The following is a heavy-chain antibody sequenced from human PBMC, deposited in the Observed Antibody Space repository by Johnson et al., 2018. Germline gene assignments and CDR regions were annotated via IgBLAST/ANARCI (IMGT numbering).Heavy chain of an antibody. CDR2: IRSKAYGGTT. V-gene: IGHV3-49*05. CDR3: TRSLAYCGGDCGAFDI. D-gene: IGHD2-21*02. Sequence: VQLVQSGGSLVKPGRSLRLSCTASGFTFGDYAMSWFRQAPGKGLEWVGFIRSKAYGGTTEYAASVKGRFTISRDDSKSIAYLQMNSLKTEDTAVYYVTRSLAYCGGDCGAFDIWGQGTMVTVSS. CDR1: GFTFGDYA. J-gene: IGHJ3*02.